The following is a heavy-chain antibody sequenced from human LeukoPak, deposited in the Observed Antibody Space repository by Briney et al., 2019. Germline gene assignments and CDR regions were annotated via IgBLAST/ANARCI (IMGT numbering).Heavy chain of an antibody. CDR3: ARDLIVYGSGSYFDY. V-gene: IGHV1-3*01. J-gene: IGHJ4*02. CDR2: INVGNGST. Sequence: ASVKVSCKTSGYTFTTYSIHWVRQAPGQGLEWMAWINVGNGSTKYSQNFQGRLTITTDTSASTAYMELSSLRSEDTALYFCARDLIVYGSGSYFDYWGQGTLVTVSS. D-gene: IGHD3-10*01. CDR1: GYTFTTYS.